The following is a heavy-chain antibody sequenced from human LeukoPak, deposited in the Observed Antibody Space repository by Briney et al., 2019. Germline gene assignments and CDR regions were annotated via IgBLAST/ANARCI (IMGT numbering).Heavy chain of an antibody. V-gene: IGHV1-69*04. Sequence: SVKVSCKASGDTFSGYAISWVRQAPGQGLEWVGRIIPILGIANYAQKFQGRVTITADKSTSTAYMELSSLRSEDTAVYYCARGNKYCSSSSCYSGQDYWGQGTLVTVSS. CDR3: ARGNKYCSSSSCYSGQDY. CDR2: IIPILGIA. D-gene: IGHD2-2*01. J-gene: IGHJ4*02. CDR1: GDTFSGYA.